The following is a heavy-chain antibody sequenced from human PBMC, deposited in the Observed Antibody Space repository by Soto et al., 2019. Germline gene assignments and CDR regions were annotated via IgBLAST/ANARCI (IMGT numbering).Heavy chain of an antibody. J-gene: IGHJ6*02. CDR1: RFTLSRYR. D-gene: IGHD4-17*01. V-gene: IGHV3-7*03. CDR3: ASGMPDDYGDYGYYYYGMDG. Sequence: PEGSLRRSCATSRFTLSRYRKSWVHQAPGKGLEWVAKMKQDGSEKYYVDAVNGRFTTSRDNAKNSLYLQMNSLRAEDTAVYYCASGMPDDYGDYGYYYYGMDGWGQGTTVTVSS. CDR2: MKQDGSEK.